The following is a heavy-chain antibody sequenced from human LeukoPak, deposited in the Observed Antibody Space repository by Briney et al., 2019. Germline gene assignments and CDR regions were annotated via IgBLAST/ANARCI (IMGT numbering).Heavy chain of an antibody. D-gene: IGHD3-3*01. CDR2: IKHDGSEK. V-gene: IGHV3-7*01. CDR1: GFTFSSYA. J-gene: IGHJ4*02. CDR3: ATDRGWRTSGYYLYYFEY. Sequence: GRSLRLSCAASGFTFSSYAMHWVRQAPGKGLEWVASIKHDGSEKYYVDSVRGRFTISGDNTKNLLYLQMSSLRAEDTAVYYCATDRGWRTSGYYLYYFEYWGQGTLVTFSS.